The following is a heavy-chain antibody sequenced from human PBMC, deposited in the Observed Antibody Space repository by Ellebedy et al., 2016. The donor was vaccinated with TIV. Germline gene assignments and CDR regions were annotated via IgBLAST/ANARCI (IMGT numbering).Heavy chain of an antibody. J-gene: IGHJ6*02. Sequence: MPSETLSLTCTVSGASVSGGGYYWSCCRQHPGKGLEWIGCFYYSGTTYYTPSLKSRLSISADTSKNQFSLRMTSVPAADTAVYYCATKAGGSTIYYYGMDVWGQGTTVTVSS. CDR3: ATKAGGSTIYYYGMDV. V-gene: IGHV4-31*03. CDR2: FYYSGTT. CDR1: GASVSGGGYY. D-gene: IGHD6-13*01.